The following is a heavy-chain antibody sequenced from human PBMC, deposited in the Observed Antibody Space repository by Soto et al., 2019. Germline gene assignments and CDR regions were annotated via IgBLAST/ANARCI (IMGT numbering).Heavy chain of an antibody. CDR2: IYYSGTT. CDR3: ARHGDDFWSGANNWFDP. Sequence: QVRLQESGPLLVKPSETLSLTCTVSGGSLTSYHWSRIRQAPGRGLDWIGHIYYSGTTKYNPSRRSRVTISVDTSDNHFSLKLTSVTAADTALYYCARHGDDFWSGANNWFDPWGQGTLVTVSS. V-gene: IGHV4-59*08. J-gene: IGHJ5*02. CDR1: GGSLTSYH. D-gene: IGHD3-3*01.